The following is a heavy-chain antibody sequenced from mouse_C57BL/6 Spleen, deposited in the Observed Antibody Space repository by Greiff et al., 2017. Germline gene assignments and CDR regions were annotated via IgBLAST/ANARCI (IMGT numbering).Heavy chain of an antibody. D-gene: IGHD1-1*01. CDR1: GYSITSGYY. Sequence: DVKLQESGPGLVKPSQSLSLTCSVTGYSITSGYYWNWIRQFPGNKLEWMGYISYDGSNNYNPSLKNRISITRDTSKNQFFLKLNSVTTEDTATYYCAQNYYGSSYGWYFDVWGTGTTVTVSS. CDR2: ISYDGSN. J-gene: IGHJ1*03. CDR3: AQNYYGSSYGWYFDV. V-gene: IGHV3-6*01.